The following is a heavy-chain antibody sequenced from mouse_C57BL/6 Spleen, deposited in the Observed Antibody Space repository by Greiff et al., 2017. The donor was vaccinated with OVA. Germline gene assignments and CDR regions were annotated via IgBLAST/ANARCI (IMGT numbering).Heavy chain of an antibody. CDR1: GFNIKDDY. D-gene: IGHD1-1*01. Sequence: VQLQQSGAELVRPGASVKLSCTASGFNIKDDYMHWVKQRPEQGLEWIGWIDPENGDTEYASKFQGKATITADTSSNTAYLPLSSLTSEDTAVYYCTTWGTVVATDYWGQGTTLTVSS. CDR3: TTWGTVVATDY. V-gene: IGHV14-4*01. CDR2: IDPENGDT. J-gene: IGHJ2*01.